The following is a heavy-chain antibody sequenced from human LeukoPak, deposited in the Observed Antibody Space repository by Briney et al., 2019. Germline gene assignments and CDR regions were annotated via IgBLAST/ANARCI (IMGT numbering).Heavy chain of an antibody. J-gene: IGHJ4*02. D-gene: IGHD3-10*01. V-gene: IGHV4-34*01. CDR2: INHSGST. CDR3: ARPYYYGSGSYVG. Sequence: PSETLSLTCAVYGRSFSGYYWSWIRQPPGKGLEWIGEINHSGSTNYNPSLKSRVTISVDTSKNQFSLKLSSVTAADTAVYYCARPYYYGSGSYVGWGQGTLVTVSS. CDR1: GRSFSGYY.